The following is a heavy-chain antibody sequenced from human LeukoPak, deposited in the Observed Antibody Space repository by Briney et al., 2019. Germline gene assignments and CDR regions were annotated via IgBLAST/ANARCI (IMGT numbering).Heavy chain of an antibody. CDR1: EFTVSSTY. Sequence: QPGGSLRLSCAASEFTVSSTYITWLRQAPGKGLEWVSVIYPGGSALYADSVKGRFTISRDNAKNTLYLQMNSLRAEDTAVYYCARDAYRSSGNWFDPWGQGTLVTVSS. CDR3: ARDAYRSSGNWFDP. D-gene: IGHD6-6*01. CDR2: IYPGGSA. J-gene: IGHJ5*02. V-gene: IGHV3-53*01.